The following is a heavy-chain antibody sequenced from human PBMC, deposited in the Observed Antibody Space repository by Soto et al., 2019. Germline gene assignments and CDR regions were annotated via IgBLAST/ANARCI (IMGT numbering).Heavy chain of an antibody. J-gene: IGHJ6*02. Sequence: KTSETLSLTCTVSGGSISSYYWSWIRQPPGKGLEWIGYIYYSGSTNYNPSLKSRVTISVDTSKNQFSLKLSSVTAADTAVYYCARDSSGNSSSWYLGYYGMDVWGQGTTVTVSS. CDR3: ARDSSGNSSSWYLGYYGMDV. CDR1: GGSISSYY. CDR2: IYYSGST. D-gene: IGHD6-13*01. V-gene: IGHV4-59*01.